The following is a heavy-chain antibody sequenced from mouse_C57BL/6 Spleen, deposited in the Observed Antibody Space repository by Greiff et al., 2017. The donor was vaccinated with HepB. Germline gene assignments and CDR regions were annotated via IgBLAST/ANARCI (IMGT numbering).Heavy chain of an antibody. CDR3: GRSPYGYDGTLFAY. CDR2: IDPSDSYT. J-gene: IGHJ3*01. D-gene: IGHD2-2*01. CDR1: GYTFTSYW. Sequence: QVQLKQPGAELVRPGTSVKLSCKASGYTFTSYWMHWVKQRPGQGLEWIGVIDPSDSYTNYNQKFKGKATLTVDTSSSTAYLQLSSLTSEDSAVYYCGRSPYGYDGTLFAYWGQGTLVTVSA. V-gene: IGHV1-59*01.